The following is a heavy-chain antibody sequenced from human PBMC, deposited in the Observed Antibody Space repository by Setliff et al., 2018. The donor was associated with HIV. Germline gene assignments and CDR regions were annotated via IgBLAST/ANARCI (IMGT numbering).Heavy chain of an antibody. CDR3: ARGGADCETDCY. CDR1: GFTFTGNW. Sequence: PGGSLRLSCAASGFTFTGNWMTWVRQAPGKGLEWVANINRDGSERNYVDSVRGRFTISRDNAKNSLYLQMNRLRVEDTALYYCARGGADCETDCYWGQGAMVTVSS. CDR2: INRDGSER. J-gene: IGHJ4*02. V-gene: IGHV3-7*01. D-gene: IGHD2-21*01.